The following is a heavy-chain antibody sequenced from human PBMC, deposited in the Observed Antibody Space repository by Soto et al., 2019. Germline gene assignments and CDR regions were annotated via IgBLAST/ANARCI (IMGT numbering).Heavy chain of an antibody. CDR2: ISGSGGST. Sequence: GGSLRLSCAASGFTFSSYAMSWVRQAPGKGLEWVSAISGSGGSTYYADSVKGRFTISRDNSKNTLYLQMNSLRAEDTAVYYCAKDDIVVVPAAGFFDYWGQGTLVTVSS. J-gene: IGHJ4*02. CDR3: AKDDIVVVPAAGFFDY. CDR1: GFTFSSYA. D-gene: IGHD2-2*01. V-gene: IGHV3-23*01.